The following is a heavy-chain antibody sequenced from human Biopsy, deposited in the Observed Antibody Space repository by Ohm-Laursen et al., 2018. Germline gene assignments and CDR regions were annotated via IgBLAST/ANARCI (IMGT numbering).Heavy chain of an antibody. J-gene: IGHJ4*02. V-gene: IGHV4-59*01. CDR2: ISYTGGI. D-gene: IGHD2-2*01. CDR3: ARMPHFDY. Sequence: GTLSLTCAVSGGSISGYHWSWIRKSPGKGLEWLAYISYTGGITSNPSLNGRATMSLDTSKNQFSLMLIYVTAADTAVYYCARMPHFDYWGQGILVTVSS. CDR1: GGSISGYH.